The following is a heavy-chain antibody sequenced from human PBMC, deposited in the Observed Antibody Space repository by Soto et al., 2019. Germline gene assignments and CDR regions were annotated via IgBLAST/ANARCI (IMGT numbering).Heavy chain of an antibody. D-gene: IGHD6-13*01. Sequence: PSETLSLTCTVSGGSISTYYWSWIRQPPGKGLEWIGYIYYTGTTTYNPSFKSRLTISVDSSKNQFSLKLTSVTAADTAVYYCARRGPGTYFDYWGQGTLVTVSS. CDR2: IYYTGTT. J-gene: IGHJ4*02. CDR1: GGSISTYY. CDR3: ARRGPGTYFDY. V-gene: IGHV4-59*08.